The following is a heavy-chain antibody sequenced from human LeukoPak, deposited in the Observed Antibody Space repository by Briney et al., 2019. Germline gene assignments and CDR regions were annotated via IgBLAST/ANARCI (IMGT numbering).Heavy chain of an antibody. Sequence: GGSLRLSCAASGFTVSSNYMSWARQAPGKGLEWVSVIYSGGSTYYADSVKGRFTISRDNSKNTLYLQMNSLRAEDTAVYYCARAPTYSSGWSGWFDPWGQGTLVTVSS. V-gene: IGHV3-53*01. J-gene: IGHJ5*02. D-gene: IGHD6-19*01. CDR1: GFTVSSNY. CDR2: IYSGGST. CDR3: ARAPTYSSGWSGWFDP.